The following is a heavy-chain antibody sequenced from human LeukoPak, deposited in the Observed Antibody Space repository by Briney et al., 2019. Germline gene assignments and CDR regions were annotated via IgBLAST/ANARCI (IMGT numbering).Heavy chain of an antibody. CDR1: GITVSTNY. J-gene: IGHJ4*02. CDR2: ISGSGGTT. D-gene: IGHD1-26*01. V-gene: IGHV3-23*01. Sequence: GGSLRLSCAASGITVSTNYMSWVRQAPGKGPEWVSTISGSGGTTYYADSVKGRFTISRDNSKNTLYLQMNSLTVEDTAIYYCAKNSGKYDYWGQGTLVTVSS. CDR3: AKNSGKYDY.